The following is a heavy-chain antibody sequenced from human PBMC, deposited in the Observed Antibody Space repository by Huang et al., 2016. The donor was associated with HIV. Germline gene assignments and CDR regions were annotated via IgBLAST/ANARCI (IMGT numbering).Heavy chain of an antibody. CDR2: ISSSDNSI. CDR1: GFTFSEYY. J-gene: IGHJ4*02. Sequence: QVQLVESGGGLVKPGGSLRLSCAASGFTFSEYYMSWIRQTPGKGREWISYISSSDNSIDYADSGKGRFTISRDDAKNSLYLQMNSLRADDTAVYYCARRSAFYRLDYWGQGTLVTVSS. D-gene: IGHD3-10*01. CDR3: ARRSAFYRLDY. V-gene: IGHV3-11*01.